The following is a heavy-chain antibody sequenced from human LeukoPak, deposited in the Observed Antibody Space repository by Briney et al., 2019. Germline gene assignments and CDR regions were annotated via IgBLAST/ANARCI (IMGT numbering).Heavy chain of an antibody. D-gene: IGHD3-10*01. CDR2: IYTSGST. CDR3: ARVYMGPPYYYYYMDV. CDR1: GGSISSYY. J-gene: IGHJ6*03. Sequence: SETLSLTCTVSGGSISSYYWSWIRQPAGKGLEWIGRIYTSGSTNYNPSLKSRVTMSVDTSKNQFSLKLSSVTAADTAVYYCARVYMGPPYYYYYMDVWGKGTTVTISS. V-gene: IGHV4-4*07.